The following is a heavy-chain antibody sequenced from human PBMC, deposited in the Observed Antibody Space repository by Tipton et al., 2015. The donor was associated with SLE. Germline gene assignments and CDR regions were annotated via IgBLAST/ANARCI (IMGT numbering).Heavy chain of an antibody. CDR2: IYYSGST. V-gene: IGHV4-59*11. J-gene: IGHJ3*02. D-gene: IGHD3-22*01. CDR3: ARLYYYDSSNYPPDAFDI. Sequence: GLVKPSETLSLTCTVSGGSISSPYWSWIRQPPGKGLEWIGYIYYSGSTNYNPSLRSRVTISVDTSKNQFSLKLSSVTAADTAIYYCARLYYYDSSNYPPDAFDIWGQGTMVTVSS. CDR1: GGSISSPY.